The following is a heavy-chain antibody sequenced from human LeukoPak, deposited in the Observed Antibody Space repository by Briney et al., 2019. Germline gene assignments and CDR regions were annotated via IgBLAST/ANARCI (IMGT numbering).Heavy chain of an antibody. CDR3: AKTGQFDN. CDR1: GFTLTSYE. J-gene: IGHJ4*02. V-gene: IGHV3-23*01. Sequence: GGSLRLSCAASGFTLTSYEMNWVRQAPGKGLEWVSAISGSGGSTYADSVRGRFTISRDNSENTLYLQMNSLRADDTAVYYCAKTGQFDNWGQGTLVSVSS. D-gene: IGHD1-14*01. CDR2: ISGSGGST.